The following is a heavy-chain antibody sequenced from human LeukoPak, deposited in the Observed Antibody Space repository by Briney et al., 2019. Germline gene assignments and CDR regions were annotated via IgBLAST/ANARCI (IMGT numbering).Heavy chain of an antibody. CDR3: ARDGEDIALDY. D-gene: IGHD2-15*01. J-gene: IGHJ4*02. CDR2: IYYSGST. V-gene: IGHV4-39*07. CDR1: GGSISSSSYY. Sequence: ASETLSLTCTVSGGSISSSSYYWGWIRQPPGKGLEWIGSIYYSGSTYYNPSLKSRVTISVDTSKNQFSLKLSSVTAADTAVYYCARDGEDIALDYWGQGTLVTVSS.